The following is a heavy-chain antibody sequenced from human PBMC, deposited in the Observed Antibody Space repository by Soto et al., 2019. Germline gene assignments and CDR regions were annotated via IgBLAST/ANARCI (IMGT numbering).Heavy chain of an antibody. V-gene: IGHV2-5*02. D-gene: IGHD3-10*01. J-gene: IGHJ4*02. CDR2: IYWDDVK. CDR3: AHRPARRGDYGSDFDY. CDR1: GFSLSTSRVG. Sequence: QITLKESGPTLVKPTQTLTLTCTFSGFSLSTSRVGVGWIRQPPGKALEWLALIYWDDVKRYSPSLTSRLTITKDTSKNQVVLTMTNQDPVDTATFYCAHRPARRGDYGSDFDYWVQGTLVTVSS.